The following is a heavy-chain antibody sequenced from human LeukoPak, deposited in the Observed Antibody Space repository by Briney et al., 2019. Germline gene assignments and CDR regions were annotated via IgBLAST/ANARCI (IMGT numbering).Heavy chain of an antibody. Sequence: SETLSHTCAVYVGSFNDYYWTWIRQPPGKGLEWIGEVDHSGSTNYNPSLKSRVTISVDTSKNQFSLKLTSVTAADTAVYYCARGLVTHAGLWNYWGQGSLVTVSS. CDR1: VGSFNDYY. V-gene: IGHV4-34*01. CDR3: ARGLVTHAGLWNY. J-gene: IGHJ4*02. D-gene: IGHD3-3*01. CDR2: VDHSGST.